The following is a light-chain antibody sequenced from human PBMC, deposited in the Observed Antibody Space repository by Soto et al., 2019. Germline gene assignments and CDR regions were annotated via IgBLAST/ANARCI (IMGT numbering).Light chain of an antibody. V-gene: IGKV3-20*01. CDR1: QSVTSSY. CDR2: GAS. Sequence: IVLTQSPDTLSLSPGERATLSCRASQSVTSSYLAWYQQKPGLAPRLLIFGASSRATGIPDRFSGSGSGTDFTLTITTLEPEDFAVYYCQLYDRSRHTFGQGTKVDIK. CDR3: QLYDRSRHT. J-gene: IGKJ2*01.